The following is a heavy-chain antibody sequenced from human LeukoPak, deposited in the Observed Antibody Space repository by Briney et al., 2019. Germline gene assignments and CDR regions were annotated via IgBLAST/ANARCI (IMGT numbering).Heavy chain of an antibody. CDR1: GFTFSSYG. CDR3: ARNQQLGGHSYYYYGMDV. D-gene: IGHD3-16*01. J-gene: IGHJ6*02. CDR2: ISYDGSNK. Sequence: GRSLRLSCAASGFTFSSYGMHWVRQAPGKGLEWVAVISYDGSNKYYADSVKGRFTISRDNSKNTLYLQMNSLRADDTAIYYCARNQQLGGHSYYYYGMDVWGQGTTVTVSS. V-gene: IGHV3-30*03.